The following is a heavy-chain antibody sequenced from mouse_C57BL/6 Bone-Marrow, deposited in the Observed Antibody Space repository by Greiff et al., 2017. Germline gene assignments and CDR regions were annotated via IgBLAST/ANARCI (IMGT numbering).Heavy chain of an antibody. CDR3: TGYGSSPLGYFDV. J-gene: IGHJ1*03. D-gene: IGHD1-1*01. CDR1: GFTFSDAW. V-gene: IGHV6-6*01. Sequence: EVKLVESGGGLVQPGGSMKLSCAASGFTFSDAWMDWVRQSPEKGLEWVAEIRNKANNHATYYAESVKGRFTISRDDSKSSVYLQMNSLRAEDTGIYYCTGYGSSPLGYFDVWGTGTTVTVSS. CDR2: IRNKANNHAT.